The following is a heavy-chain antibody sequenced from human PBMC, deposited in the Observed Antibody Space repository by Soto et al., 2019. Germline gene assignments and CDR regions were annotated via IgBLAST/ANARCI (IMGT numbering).Heavy chain of an antibody. Sequence: TLKESRPVLEKPTETLTLPCSVSWLSLSHANAAVSCIRQPPGKALQWRAHIFSNDDKSYSTSLDSRLTRSKETSKSPVVLTMTTLDPVDSWTYYCALITDCSRTDCFWAAFDPWGQGTLVTVSS. V-gene: IGHV2-26*01. J-gene: IGHJ5*02. CDR1: WLSLSHANAA. CDR3: ALITDCSRTDCFWAAFDP. CDR2: IFSNDDK. D-gene: IGHD2-2*01.